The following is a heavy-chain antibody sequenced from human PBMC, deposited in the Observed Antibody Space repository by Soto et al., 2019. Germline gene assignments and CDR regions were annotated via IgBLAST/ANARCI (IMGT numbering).Heavy chain of an antibody. CDR2: INPNSGGT. J-gene: IGHJ4*02. V-gene: IGHV1-2*02. CDR3: ARDLLEGYGHARQPDY. D-gene: IGHD5-18*01. CDR1: GYTFTGYY. Sequence: ASVKVSCKASGYTFTGYYMHWVRQAPGQGLEWMGWINPNSGGTNYAQKFQGRVTMTRDTSISTAYMELSRLRSDDTAVYYCARDLLEGYGHARQPDYWGQGTLVTVSS.